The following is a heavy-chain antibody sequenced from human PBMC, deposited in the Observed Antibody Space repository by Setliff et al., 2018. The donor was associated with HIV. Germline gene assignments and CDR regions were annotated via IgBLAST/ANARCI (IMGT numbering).Heavy chain of an antibody. D-gene: IGHD4-17*01. CDR3: ARSSTVTGLNWFDP. Sequence: ASVKVSCKVSGYTFTDYYMHWVQQAPGKGLEWMGLVDPEDGETIYAEKFQGRVTITADTSTDTAYMELSSLRSEDTAVYYCARSSTVTGLNWFDPWGQGTLVTV. CDR1: GYTFTDYY. V-gene: IGHV1-69-2*01. J-gene: IGHJ5*02. CDR2: VDPEDGET.